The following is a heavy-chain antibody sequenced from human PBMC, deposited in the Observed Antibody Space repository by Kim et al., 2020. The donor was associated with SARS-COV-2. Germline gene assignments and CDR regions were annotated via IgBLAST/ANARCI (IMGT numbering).Heavy chain of an antibody. V-gene: IGHV3-23*01. D-gene: IGHD6-19*01. J-gene: IGHJ4*02. CDR2: IIDTGDAT. Sequence: GGSLRLSCAASGFTFSTYAMSWVRQAPGKGLEWVSSIIDTGDATYYADSVRGRFTISRDNSKKTLFLQINSLRGDDTAIYYCARGAAVADIYYFTSWGQGTLVTVSS. CDR3: ARGAAVADIYYFTS. CDR1: GFTFSTYA.